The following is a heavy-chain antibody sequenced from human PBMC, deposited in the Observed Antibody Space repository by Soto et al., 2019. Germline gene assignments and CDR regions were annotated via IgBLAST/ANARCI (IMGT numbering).Heavy chain of an antibody. J-gene: IGHJ6*02. CDR3: ARDGRFGGLFIPYYYGMDV. CDR2: LCYYGCNI. CDR1: GFNFSSHG. Sequence: GGSLRLSCAASGFNFSSHGLHWVRQAPGKGLEWLVVLCYYGCNIYYADFVKGRFTISRDNSKNTLFLQLNSLRAEDTAVYYCARDGRFGGLFIPYYYGMDVWGQGTTVTVS. D-gene: IGHD3-10*01. V-gene: IGHV3-33*08.